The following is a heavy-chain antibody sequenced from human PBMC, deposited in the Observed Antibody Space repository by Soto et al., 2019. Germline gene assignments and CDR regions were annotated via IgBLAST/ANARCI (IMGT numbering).Heavy chain of an antibody. CDR3: ARAPYIAVAGTCYFDY. J-gene: IGHJ4*02. V-gene: IGHV3-11*01. D-gene: IGHD6-19*01. Sequence: QVQLVESGGGLVKPGGSLRLSCAASGFTFSDYYMSWIRQAPGKGLEWVSYISSSGRAIYYAESVKGRFTISRDNAKNSLYLQMNSLRAEDTAVYYCARAPYIAVAGTCYFDYWGQGTLVTVSS. CDR2: ISSSGRAI. CDR1: GFTFSDYY.